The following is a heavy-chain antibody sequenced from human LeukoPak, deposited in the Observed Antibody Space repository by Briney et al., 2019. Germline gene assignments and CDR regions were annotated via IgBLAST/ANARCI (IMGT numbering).Heavy chain of an antibody. CDR1: GFTFGKYW. D-gene: IGHD3-3*01. J-gene: IGHJ4*02. CDR3: ARDQYDTWSRRGNFDS. Sequence: GGSLRLSCVASGFTFGKYWMSWVRQAPGKGLEWVANIKLDGSEKNYVDSVKGRFTISRDNTENSLYLQMNSLRAEDTAVFYCARDQYDTWSRRGNFDSWGQGTLVIVSS. V-gene: IGHV3-7*03. CDR2: IKLDGSEK.